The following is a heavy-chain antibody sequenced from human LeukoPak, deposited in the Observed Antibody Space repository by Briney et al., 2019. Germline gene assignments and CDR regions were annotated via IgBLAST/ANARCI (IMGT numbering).Heavy chain of an antibody. CDR2: ISGSGGST. J-gene: IGHJ6*03. D-gene: IGHD3-3*01. Sequence: EGSLRLSCAASGFTFSSYAMSWVRQAPGKGLEWVSAISGSGGSTYYADSVKGRFTISRDNSKNTLYLQMNSLRAEDTAVYYCAKSGSHDFWSGYYTAEYYYMDVWGKGTTVTVSS. CDR1: GFTFSSYA. CDR3: AKSGSHDFWSGYYTAEYYYMDV. V-gene: IGHV3-23*01.